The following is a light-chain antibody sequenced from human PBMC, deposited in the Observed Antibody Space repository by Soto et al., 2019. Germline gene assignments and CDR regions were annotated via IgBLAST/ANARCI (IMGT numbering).Light chain of an antibody. V-gene: IGLV1-51*02. Sequence: QSVLTQPPSVSVSPGQKVTISCSGSSSNIGKNFVSWYQQLPGTAPKLLIYEHIKRPSGIADRFSGSKSGTSATLGITGLQTGDEADYYCGSWDSSLSAVVFGTGTKLTVL. CDR1: SSNIGKNF. CDR3: GSWDSSLSAVV. J-gene: IGLJ1*01. CDR2: EHI.